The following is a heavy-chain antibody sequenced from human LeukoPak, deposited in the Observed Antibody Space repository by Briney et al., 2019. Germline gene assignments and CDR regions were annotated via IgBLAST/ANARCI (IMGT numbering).Heavy chain of an antibody. J-gene: IGHJ6*02. Sequence: GGSLRPSCAASGFTFSSYSMNWVRQAPGKGLEWVSSISSSSSYIYYADSVKGRFTISRDNAKNSLYLQMNSLRAEDTAVYYCARDPGPLWFGELLYVYYGMDVWGQGTTVTVSS. CDR3: ARDPGPLWFGELLYVYYGMDV. D-gene: IGHD3-10*01. CDR1: GFTFSSYS. V-gene: IGHV3-21*01. CDR2: ISSSSSYI.